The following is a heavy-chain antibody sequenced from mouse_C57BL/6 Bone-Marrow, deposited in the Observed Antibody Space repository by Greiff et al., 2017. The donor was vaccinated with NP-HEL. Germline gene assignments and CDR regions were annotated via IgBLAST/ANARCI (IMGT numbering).Heavy chain of an antibody. V-gene: IGHV1-82*01. J-gene: IGHJ3*01. CDR3: ARSGGLRRGFAY. D-gene: IGHD2-4*01. CDR2: IYPGDGDT. Sequence: QVQLQQSGPELVKPGASVKISCKAPGYAFSSSWMNWVKQRPGKGLEWIGRIYPGDGDTNYNGKFKGKATLTADKSSSTAYMQLSSLTSEDSAVYFCARSGGLRRGFAYWGQGTLVTVSA. CDR1: GYAFSSSW.